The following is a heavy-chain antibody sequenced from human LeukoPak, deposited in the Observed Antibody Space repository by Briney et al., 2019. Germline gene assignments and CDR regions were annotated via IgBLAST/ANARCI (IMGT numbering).Heavy chain of an antibody. V-gene: IGHV3-30*04. CDR3: AREDTAMVCFDR. J-gene: IGHJ4*02. Sequence: PGGSLRLSCAASGFTFSSYAMHWVRQAPGKGLEWVAVISYDGSNKYYADSVKGRFTISRDNSKNTLYLQMNSLRAEDTAVYYCAREDTAMVCFDRWGQGTLVTVSS. CDR2: ISYDGSNK. CDR1: GFTFSSYA. D-gene: IGHD5-18*01.